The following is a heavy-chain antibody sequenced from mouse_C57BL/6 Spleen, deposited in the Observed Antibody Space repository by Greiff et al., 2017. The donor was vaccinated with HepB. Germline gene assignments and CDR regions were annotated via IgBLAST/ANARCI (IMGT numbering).Heavy chain of an antibody. CDR1: GYTFTSYW. D-gene: IGHD1-1*01. V-gene: IGHV1-50*01. CDR3: ATITTGAY. Sequence: QVQLQPGAELVKPGASVKLSCKASGYTFTSYWMQWVKQRPGQGLEWIGEIDPSDSYTNYNQKFKGKATLTVDTSSSTAYMQLSSLTSEDSAVYYCATITTGAYWGQGTLVTVSA. J-gene: IGHJ3*01. CDR2: IDPSDSYT.